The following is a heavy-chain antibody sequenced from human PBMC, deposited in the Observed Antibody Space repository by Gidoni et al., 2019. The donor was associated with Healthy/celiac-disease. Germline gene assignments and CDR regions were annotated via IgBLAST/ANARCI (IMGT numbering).Heavy chain of an antibody. CDR3: TTYYYDSSGYFTYYYYGMDV. Sequence: EVQLVESGGGLVKPGGSLRLSCAASGFTFSNAWMSWVRQAPGKGLEWVGRIKSKTDGGTTDYAAPVKGRFTISRDDSKNTLYLQMNSLKTEDTAVYYCTTYYYDSSGYFTYYYYGMDVWGQGTTVTVSS. V-gene: IGHV3-15*01. CDR1: GFTFSNAW. CDR2: IKSKTDGGTT. D-gene: IGHD3-22*01. J-gene: IGHJ6*02.